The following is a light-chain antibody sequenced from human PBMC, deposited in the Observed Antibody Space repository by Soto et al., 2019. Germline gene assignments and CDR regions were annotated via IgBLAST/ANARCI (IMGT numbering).Light chain of an antibody. Sequence: QLVLTQSPSASASLGASVNLTCTLTSGHRTNAITWHQKPPEKGPRFVMKVNSDGSHIKGDEIPDRFSGSSSGSERYLTISSLQPEDEADYYCQTWGTGSLWVFGGGTKLTVL. CDR3: QTWGTGSLWV. V-gene: IGLV4-69*01. J-gene: IGLJ3*02. CDR2: VNSDGSH. CDR1: SGHRTNA.